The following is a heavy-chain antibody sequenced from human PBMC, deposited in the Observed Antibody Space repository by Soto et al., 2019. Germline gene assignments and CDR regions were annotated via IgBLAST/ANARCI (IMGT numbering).Heavy chain of an antibody. CDR3: ASPWEVLDY. CDR1: GFTFSSYA. Sequence: PGGSLRLSCATSGFTFSSYAMAWVRQAPGKGLGWVSAITGSGGSTYYADSVKGRFTISRDNSKNTLYLQMNSLRAEDTAVYYCASPWEVLDYWGQGTLVTVSS. D-gene: IGHD1-26*01. V-gene: IGHV3-23*01. J-gene: IGHJ4*02. CDR2: ITGSGGST.